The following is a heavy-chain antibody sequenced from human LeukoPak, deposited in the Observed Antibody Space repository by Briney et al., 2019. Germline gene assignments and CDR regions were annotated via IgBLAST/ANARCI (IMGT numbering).Heavy chain of an antibody. CDR2: ISRSSETI. Sequence: GGYLRLSCAASGFTFGSYSMNWVRQAPGKGLEWVSYISRSSETIYYAGSVRGRFTISRDNAKNSLYLQMNSLRAEDTAVYYCARAFDSSGRSAFDIWGQGTMVTVSS. CDR3: ARAFDSSGRSAFDI. CDR1: GFTFGSYS. D-gene: IGHD3-22*01. V-gene: IGHV3-48*01. J-gene: IGHJ3*02.